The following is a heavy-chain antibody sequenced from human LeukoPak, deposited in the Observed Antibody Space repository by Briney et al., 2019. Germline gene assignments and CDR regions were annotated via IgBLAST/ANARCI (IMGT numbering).Heavy chain of an antibody. D-gene: IGHD3-10*01. J-gene: IGHJ4*02. CDR2: INPSGGST. V-gene: IGHV1-46*01. CDR1: GYTFTSYY. CDR3: ASDQDYYGSGSSSHDY. Sequence: ASVKVSCKASGYTFTSYYMHWVRQAPGQGLEWMGIINPSGGSTSYAQKFQARVTMTRDTYTSTVYMELSSLRSEDTDVYYCASDQDYYGSGSSSHDYWGQGTLVTVSS.